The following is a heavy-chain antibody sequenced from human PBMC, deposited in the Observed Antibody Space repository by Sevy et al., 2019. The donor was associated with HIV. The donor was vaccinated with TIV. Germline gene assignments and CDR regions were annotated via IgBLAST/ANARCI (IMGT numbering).Heavy chain of an antibody. CDR1: GFVFSSYA. V-gene: IGHV3-30*04. D-gene: IGHD3-3*01. CDR3: ARPRFLEWLSSAAFDI. J-gene: IGHJ3*02. Sequence: GGYLRLSCTASGFVFSSYAMHWVRQAPGKGLEWVVFIAYDGSNKNYADSVKGRFTLSRDNSKNTLYLQMNSLGAEDTAVYYCARPRFLEWLSSAAFDIWGQGTMVTVSS. CDR2: IAYDGSNK.